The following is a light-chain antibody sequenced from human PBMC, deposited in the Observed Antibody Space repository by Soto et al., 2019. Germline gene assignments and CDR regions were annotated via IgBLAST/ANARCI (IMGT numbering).Light chain of an antibody. V-gene: IGKV1-8*01. CDR3: QQYYSYPLT. J-gene: IGKJ4*01. Sequence: AIRMTPSPSSLSASTRERGTLTCRASQGISGYLAWYQQKPGKAPKLLIYAASTLQSGVPSRFSGSGSGTDFTLTISCLQSEDFATYYCQQYYSYPLTFGGGTKVDIK. CDR2: AAS. CDR1: QGISGY.